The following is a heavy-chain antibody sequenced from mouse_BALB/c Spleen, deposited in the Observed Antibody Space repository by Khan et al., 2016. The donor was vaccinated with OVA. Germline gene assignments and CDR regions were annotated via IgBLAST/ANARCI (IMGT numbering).Heavy chain of an antibody. D-gene: IGHD2-14*01. CDR3: ARGYYRYDGYYAMDY. V-gene: IGHV2-6-4*01. CDR2: IWGGGGT. J-gene: IGHJ4*01. CDR1: GFSLSRYN. Sequence: QVQLKQSGPGLVAPSQSLSITCTVSGFSLSRYNINWVRQPPGKGLEWLGMIWGGGGTDYNSVLKSRLSISKDNSRSQVFLKMNSLQTDDTAMYYCARGYYRYDGYYAMDYWGQGTSVTVSS.